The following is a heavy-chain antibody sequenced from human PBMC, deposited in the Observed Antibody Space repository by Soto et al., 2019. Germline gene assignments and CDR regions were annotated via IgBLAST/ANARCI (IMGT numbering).Heavy chain of an antibody. CDR3: ARGLAVAGPVGGMDV. V-gene: IGHV3-33*01. J-gene: IGHJ6*02. D-gene: IGHD6-19*01. CDR1: GFTFSSYG. CDR2: IWYDGSNK. Sequence: QVQLVESGGGVVQPGRSLRLSCAASGFTFSSYGMHWVRQAPGKGLEWVAVIWYDGSNKYYADSVKGRFTISRDNSKNQLYLQMNSLRAEDTAVYYCARGLAVAGPVGGMDVWGQGTTVTVSS.